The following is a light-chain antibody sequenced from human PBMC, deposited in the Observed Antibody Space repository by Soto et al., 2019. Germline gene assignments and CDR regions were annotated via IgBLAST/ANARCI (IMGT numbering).Light chain of an antibody. Sequence: EIVLTQSPGTLSLSPGERATLSCRASQSVSSSYLAWYQQKPGQAPRLLIYGASSRATGIPDRFSGSGSGTDFTLTISRLEPDDFTVYYCQQYGTSLPFGGGTKVEIK. J-gene: IGKJ4*01. CDR3: QQYGTSLP. V-gene: IGKV3-20*01. CDR2: GAS. CDR1: QSVSSSY.